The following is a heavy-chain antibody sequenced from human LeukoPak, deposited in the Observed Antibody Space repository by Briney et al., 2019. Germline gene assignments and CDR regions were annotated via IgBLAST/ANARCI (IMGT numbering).Heavy chain of an antibody. J-gene: IGHJ4*02. CDR1: GFTFSNAW. CDR2: IKSKTDGGTT. Sequence: GGSLRLSCAASGFTFSNAWMSWVRQAPGKGLEWVGRIKSKTDGGTTDYAAPVKGRFTISRDNAKNSLYLQMNSLRAEDTAVYYCARGLRMVHQIDYWGQGTLVTVSS. D-gene: IGHD3-10*01. V-gene: IGHV3-15*01. CDR3: ARGLRMVHQIDY.